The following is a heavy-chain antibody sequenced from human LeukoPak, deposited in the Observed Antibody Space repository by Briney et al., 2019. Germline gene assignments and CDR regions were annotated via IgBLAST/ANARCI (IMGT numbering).Heavy chain of an antibody. Sequence: ASVKVSCKASGGTFSSYAISWVRQAPGQGLEWMGGIIPIFGTANYAQKFQGRVTITADESTSTAYMELSSLRSEDTAVYYCARDIGYCCGGSCYTWGQGTLVTVSS. J-gene: IGHJ4*02. CDR1: GGTFSSYA. CDR3: ARDIGYCCGGSCYT. V-gene: IGHV1-69*01. CDR2: IIPIFGTA. D-gene: IGHD2-15*01.